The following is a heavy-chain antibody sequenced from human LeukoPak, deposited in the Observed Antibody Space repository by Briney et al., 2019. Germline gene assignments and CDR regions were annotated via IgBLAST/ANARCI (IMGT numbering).Heavy chain of an antibody. CDR3: AREGRFQSFDY. J-gene: IGHJ4*02. Sequence: PGGSLRLSCAASGFSVGSNYMSWVRQAPGKGLEWVSVIYTGGTTHYAESVMGRFTISRGDSHNTVHLHMSGLRAEDTAVYYCAREGRFQSFDYWGQGTLVAVSS. CDR1: GFSVGSNY. V-gene: IGHV3-53*01. CDR2: IYTGGTT.